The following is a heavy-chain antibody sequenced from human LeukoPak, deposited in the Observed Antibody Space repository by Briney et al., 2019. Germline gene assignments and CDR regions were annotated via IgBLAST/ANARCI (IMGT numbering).Heavy chain of an antibody. CDR1: GFTFSRYE. Sequence: GGSLRLSCAASGFTFSRYEMNWVRQAPGKGLEWISYIDSSGSVIYYVDSVKGRFTISRDNAKNSMFLQMNSLRAEGTAVYYCTRDEATTSRGTLPEYWGQGTLVTVSS. CDR3: TRDEATTSRGTLPEY. V-gene: IGHV3-48*03. D-gene: IGHD1-14*01. J-gene: IGHJ4*02. CDR2: IDSSGSVI.